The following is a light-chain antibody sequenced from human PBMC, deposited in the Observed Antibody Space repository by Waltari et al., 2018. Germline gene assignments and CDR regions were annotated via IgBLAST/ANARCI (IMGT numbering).Light chain of an antibody. CDR2: EGS. CDR3: CSYAGSTTVI. V-gene: IGLV2-23*01. CDR1: SNDVGSYNL. J-gene: IGLJ2*01. Sequence: QSALTQPASVSGSPGQSITISCTGTSNDVGSYNLVSWYQQHPGKAPQLMIYEGSKRPSGVSNRFSGAKSGYTASLTISGLRAEDEADYYCCSYAGSTTVIFGGGTKLTVL.